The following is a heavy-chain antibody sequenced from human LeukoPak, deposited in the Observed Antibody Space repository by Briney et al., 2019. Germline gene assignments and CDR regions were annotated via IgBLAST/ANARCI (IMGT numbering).Heavy chain of an antibody. CDR3: TRDGRVSTPYYYYGMDV. Sequence: GGSLRLSCTASVFTLGDYAMSWVRPAPWKGLEWVGFIRSKAYGGTTEYAASVKGRFTISRDDSKSIAYLQMNSLKTEDTAVYYCTRDGRVSTPYYYYGMDVWGQGTTVTVSS. J-gene: IGHJ6*02. V-gene: IGHV3-49*04. CDR2: IRSKAYGGTT. D-gene: IGHD3/OR15-3a*01. CDR1: VFTLGDYA.